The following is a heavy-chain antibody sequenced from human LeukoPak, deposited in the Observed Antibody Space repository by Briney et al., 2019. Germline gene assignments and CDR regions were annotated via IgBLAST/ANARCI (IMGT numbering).Heavy chain of an antibody. D-gene: IGHD3-22*01. CDR3: AKDRDYYDSSGYYLY. J-gene: IGHJ4*02. CDR1: GFTVSSNY. CDR2: ISGNGGRT. V-gene: IGHV3-23*01. Sequence: GGSLRLSCAASGFTVSSNYMSWVRQAPGKGLEWVSAISGNGGRTYSADSVQGRFTISRDNSKNTLYLQMNSLRAEDTAVYYCAKDRDYYDSSGYYLYWGQGTLVTVSS.